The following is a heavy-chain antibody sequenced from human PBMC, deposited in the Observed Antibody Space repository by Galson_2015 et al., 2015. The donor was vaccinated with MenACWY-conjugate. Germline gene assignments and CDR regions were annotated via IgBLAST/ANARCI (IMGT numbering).Heavy chain of an antibody. CDR1: GYTFTSYG. D-gene: IGHD3-10*01. V-gene: IGHV1-18*01. CDR2: ISAYNGNT. CDR3: ASRLRITMVRGEAFDI. J-gene: IGHJ3*02. Sequence: SVKVSCKASGYTFTSYGISWVRQAPGQGLEWMGWISAYNGNTNYAQKLQGRVTMTTDTSTSTAYMELRSLRSDDTAVYYCASRLRITMVRGEAFDIWGQGTMVTVSS.